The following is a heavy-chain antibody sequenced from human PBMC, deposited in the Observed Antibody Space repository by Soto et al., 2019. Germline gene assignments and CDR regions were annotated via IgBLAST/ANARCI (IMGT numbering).Heavy chain of an antibody. V-gene: IGHV1-3*01. CDR2: INAGNGNT. CDR1: GYTFTSYA. D-gene: IGHD3-3*01. CDR3: ARDSWSGYYRA. J-gene: IGHJ4*02. Sequence: GASVKVSCKASGYTFTSYAMHWVRQAPGQRLEWMGWINAGNGNTKYSQKFQGRVTITRDTSASTAYMELSSLRSEVTAVYYCARDSWSGYYRAWGQGTLVTVSS.